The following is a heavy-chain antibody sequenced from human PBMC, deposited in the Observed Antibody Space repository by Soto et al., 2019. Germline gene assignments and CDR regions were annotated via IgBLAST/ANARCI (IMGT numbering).Heavy chain of an antibody. J-gene: IGHJ4*01. CDR3: ARGHLRGYSGYDHHFDY. D-gene: IGHD5-12*01. CDR2: IIPILGIA. V-gene: IGHV1-69*02. CDR1: GGTFSSYT. Sequence: SVKVSCKASGGTFSSYTISWVRQAPGQGLEWMGRIIPILGIANYAQKFQGRVTITADKSTSTAYMELSSLRSGDTAVYYCARGHLRGYSGYDHHFDYWGQ.